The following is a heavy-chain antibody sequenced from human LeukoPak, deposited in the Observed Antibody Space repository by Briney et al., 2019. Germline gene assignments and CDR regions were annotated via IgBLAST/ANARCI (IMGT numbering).Heavy chain of an antibody. D-gene: IGHD1-7*01. CDR2: ISSSSSYI. Sequence: PGGSLRLSCAASGFTFSSYSMNWVRQAPGKELEWVSSISSSSSYIYYADSVKGRFTISRDNAKNTLYLQMNRLRAEDTAVYYCARDAATGITETYWFDRWGQGTLVSVS. J-gene: IGHJ5*02. CDR1: GFTFSSYS. CDR3: ARDAATGITETYWFDR. V-gene: IGHV3-21*01.